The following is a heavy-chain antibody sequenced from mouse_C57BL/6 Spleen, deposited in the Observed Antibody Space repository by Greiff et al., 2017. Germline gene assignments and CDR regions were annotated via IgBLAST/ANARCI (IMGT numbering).Heavy chain of an antibody. CDR2: IWGDGSK. J-gene: IGHJ4*01. Sequence: QLQLKESGPGLVAPSQSLSITCTVSGFSLTSYGVSWVRQPPGKGLEWLRVIWGDGSKNYHSALISRLSISKDNSKSQVYLKLNSLQTDDTATYYCAKGVLYYDYDGEGYYYGMDYWGQGTSVTVSS. V-gene: IGHV2-3*01. CDR1: GFSLTSYG. D-gene: IGHD2-4*01. CDR3: AKGVLYYDYDGEGYYYGMDY.